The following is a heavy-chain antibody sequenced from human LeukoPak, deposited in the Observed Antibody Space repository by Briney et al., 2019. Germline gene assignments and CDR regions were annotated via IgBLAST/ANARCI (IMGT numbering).Heavy chain of an antibody. V-gene: IGHV4-4*02. J-gene: IGHJ4*02. CDR1: AGSISSSNW. Sequence: PSGTLSLTCAVSAGSISSSNWWSWVRQPPGKGLEWIGEIYHSGSTNYNPSLKSRVTISVDKSKNQFSLRLSSVTAADTAVYYCARDLEESVDCSGGSCYPVWGQGTLVTVSS. D-gene: IGHD2-15*01. CDR3: ARDLEESVDCSGGSCYPV. CDR2: IYHSGST.